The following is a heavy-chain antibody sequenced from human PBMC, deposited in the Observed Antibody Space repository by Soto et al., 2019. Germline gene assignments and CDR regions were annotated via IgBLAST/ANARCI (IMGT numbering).Heavy chain of an antibody. CDR3: ARDVRTCPLMDLDQ. Sequence: ASVKVSCKASGYTFTSYGISWVRQAPGQGLEWMGWINPYNGNTNYAQKLQGRVTVTTDTSTSTAYMELRSLRSDDTAVYFCARDVRTCPLMDLDQWGEGTLVTV. V-gene: IGHV1-18*01. CDR2: INPYNGNT. J-gene: IGHJ4*02. CDR1: GYTFTSYG. D-gene: IGHD2-8*01.